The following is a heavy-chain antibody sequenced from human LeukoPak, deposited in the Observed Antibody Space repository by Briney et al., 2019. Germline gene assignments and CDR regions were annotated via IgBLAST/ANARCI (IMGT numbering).Heavy chain of an antibody. V-gene: IGHV3-23*01. J-gene: IGHJ4*02. D-gene: IGHD2-8*02. CDR1: GFTFSSYA. CDR2: IDVTGGGT. Sequence: GSLRLSCAASGFTFSSYAMSWVRQAPGKGLEWVSGIDVTGGGTYHAESVKGRFTTSRDNSKNTVYLQMNTLRAEDTAVYYCAKSPGYWAHDYWGQGTLVTVSS. CDR3: AKSPGYWAHDY.